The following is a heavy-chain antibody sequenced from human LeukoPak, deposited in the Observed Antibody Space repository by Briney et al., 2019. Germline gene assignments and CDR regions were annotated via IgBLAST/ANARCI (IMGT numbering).Heavy chain of an antibody. D-gene: IGHD3-16*01. J-gene: IGHJ3*02. Sequence: SETLSLTCSVSGGSINSGYWSWIRQPPGKGLEWIGLLYPSGSTNYNPSLKSRVTMSVDTSKNQFSLKLSSVTAADTAVYYCARHAGNYGGTFDIWGRGTMVTVSS. CDR2: LYPSGST. CDR1: GGSINSGY. CDR3: ARHAGNYGGTFDI. V-gene: IGHV4-4*07.